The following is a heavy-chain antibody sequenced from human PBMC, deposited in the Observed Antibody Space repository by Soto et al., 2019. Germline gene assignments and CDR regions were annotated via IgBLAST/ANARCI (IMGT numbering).Heavy chain of an antibody. Sequence: PGGSLRLSCAASGFTFSDYYMSWIRQAPGKGLEWVSYISSSSSYTNYADSVKGRFTISRDNAKNSLYLQMNSLRAEDTAVYYCARDSRDFWSGYSSYYYYGMDVWGQGTTVTV. J-gene: IGHJ6*02. CDR1: GFTFSDYY. CDR3: ARDSRDFWSGYSSYYYYGMDV. V-gene: IGHV3-11*06. D-gene: IGHD3-3*01. CDR2: ISSSSSYT.